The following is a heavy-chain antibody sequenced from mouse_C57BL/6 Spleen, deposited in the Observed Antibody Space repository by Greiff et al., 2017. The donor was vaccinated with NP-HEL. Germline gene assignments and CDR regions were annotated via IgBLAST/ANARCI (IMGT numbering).Heavy chain of an antibody. CDR3: TPDSSGPDGFAY. CDR2: IDPEDGDT. D-gene: IGHD3-2*02. Sequence: EVQGVESGAELVRLGASVKLSCTASGFNIKDYYMHWVKQRPEQGLEWIGRIDPEDGDTEYAPKFQGKATMTADTSSNTAYLQLSSLTSEDTAVYYCTPDSSGPDGFAYWGQGTLVTVSA. J-gene: IGHJ3*01. CDR1: GFNIKDYY. V-gene: IGHV14-1*01.